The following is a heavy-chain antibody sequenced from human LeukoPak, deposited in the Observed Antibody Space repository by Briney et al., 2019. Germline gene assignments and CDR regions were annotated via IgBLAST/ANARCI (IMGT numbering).Heavy chain of an antibody. CDR1: GGSISSYY. Sequence: KSSETLSLTCTVSGGSISSYYWSRIRQPPGKGLEWIGYIYYSGSTNYNPSLKSRVTISVDTSKNQFSLKLSSVTAADTAVYYCARDRPRGYSYGYDYYYGMDVWGQGTTVTVSS. D-gene: IGHD5-18*01. V-gene: IGHV4-59*01. CDR3: ARDRPRGYSYGYDYYYGMDV. J-gene: IGHJ6*02. CDR2: IYYSGST.